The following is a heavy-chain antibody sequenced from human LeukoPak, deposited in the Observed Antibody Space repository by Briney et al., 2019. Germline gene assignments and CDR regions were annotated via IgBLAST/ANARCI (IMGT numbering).Heavy chain of an antibody. CDR3: ARDLGQWLVRYNWFDP. CDR1: GYTFTSYY. CDR2: NNPSGGST. D-gene: IGHD6-19*01. Sequence: ASVKVSCKASGYTFTSYYMHWVRQAPGQGLEWMGINNPSGGSTSYAQKFQGRVTMTGDTSTSTVYMELSSLRSEDTAVYYCARDLGQWLVRYNWFDPWGQGTLVTVSS. J-gene: IGHJ5*02. V-gene: IGHV1-46*01.